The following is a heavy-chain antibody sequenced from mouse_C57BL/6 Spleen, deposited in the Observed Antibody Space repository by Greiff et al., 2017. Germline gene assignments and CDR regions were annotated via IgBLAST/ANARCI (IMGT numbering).Heavy chain of an antibody. Sequence: QVQLKESGPELVKPGASVQISCKASGYTFTDYYINWVKQRPGQGLEWIGWIFTGSGSTYYNEKFKGKATLTVDKSSITAYMLLSSLTSDDSAVYFCAREYYGSSPWGQGTSVTVSS. D-gene: IGHD1-1*01. J-gene: IGHJ4*01. CDR2: IFTGSGST. CDR1: GYTFTDYY. CDR3: AREYYGSSP. V-gene: IGHV1-75*01.